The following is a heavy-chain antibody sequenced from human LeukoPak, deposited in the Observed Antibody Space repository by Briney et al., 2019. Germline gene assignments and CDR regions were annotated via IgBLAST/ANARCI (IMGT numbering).Heavy chain of an antibody. D-gene: IGHD1-7*01. V-gene: IGHV3-23*01. J-gene: IGHJ6*03. CDR3: AKRRGLELTYYYYMDV. CDR2: ISGSGGST. Sequence: GGSLILSCAAPGFTFSSYPMSWVRQAPGKGLEWVSAISGSGGSTYYADSVKGRFTISRDNSKNTLYLQMNSLRAEDTAVYYCAKRRGLELTYYYYMDVWGKGTTVTVSS. CDR1: GFTFSSYP.